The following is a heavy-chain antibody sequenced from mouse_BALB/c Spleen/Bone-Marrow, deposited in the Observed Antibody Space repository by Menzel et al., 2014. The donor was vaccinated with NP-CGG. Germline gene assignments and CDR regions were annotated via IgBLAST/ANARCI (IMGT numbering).Heavy chain of an antibody. CDR2: INPDSSTI. D-gene: IGHD1-1*01. CDR1: GFDFSRYW. J-gene: IGHJ1*01. CDR3: ARLNYYGNLFV. V-gene: IGHV4-1*02. Sequence: EVQVVESGGGLVQPGGSLKLSCAASGFDFSRYWMSWVRQAPGKGLEWIGEINPDSSTINYTPSLEDKFIISRDNAKNTLYLQMSKVRSVDTALYYCARLNYYGNLFVWGAGTTVTVSS.